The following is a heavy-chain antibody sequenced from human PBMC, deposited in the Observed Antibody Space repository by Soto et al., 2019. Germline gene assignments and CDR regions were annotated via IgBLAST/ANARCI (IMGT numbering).Heavy chain of an antibody. V-gene: IGHV3-30*18. D-gene: IGHD1-20*01. CDR2: ISYDGSNK. Sequence: GGSLRLSCAASGFTFSSYGMHWVRQAPGKGLEWVAVISYDGSNKYYADSVNGRITISRDNSKNTLYLPMNSLRAEDTAVSYCAKSPSLRGRRITGNHGGYYFDYWGQGTLVTVSS. J-gene: IGHJ4*02. CDR1: GFTFSSYG. CDR3: AKSPSLRGRRITGNHGGYYFDY.